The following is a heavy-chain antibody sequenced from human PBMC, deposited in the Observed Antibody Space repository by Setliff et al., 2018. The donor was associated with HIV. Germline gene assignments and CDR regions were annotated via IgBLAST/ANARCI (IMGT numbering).Heavy chain of an antibody. CDR1: GYTFISYG. CDR2: ISAYNGNT. J-gene: IGHJ4*02. D-gene: IGHD3-9*01. CDR3: ARVWGPYDDLLTGYYGAVDY. V-gene: IGHV1-18*01. Sequence: ASVKVSCKASGYTFISYGITWVRQAPGQGLEWMGWISAYNGNTNYAQKLQGRVTMTTDTSTSTAYMELRSLRSDDTAVYYCARVWGPYDDLLTGYYGAVDYWGQGTLVTVSS.